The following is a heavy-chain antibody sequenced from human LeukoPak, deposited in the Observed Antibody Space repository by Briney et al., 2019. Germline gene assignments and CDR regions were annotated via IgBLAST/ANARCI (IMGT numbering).Heavy chain of an antibody. CDR2: IYYTGTT. CDR3: ARDFDGDYGAR. D-gene: IGHD4-17*01. Sequence: SETLSLTCSVSGDSMTGYYWGWIRQPPGKGLEWIGYIYYTGTTNYNPSLKSRVTISVDTSKNQFPLRLTSVTAADTAVYFCARDFDGDYGARWGQGILVSVSP. CDR1: GDSMTGYY. V-gene: IGHV4-59*01. J-gene: IGHJ4*02.